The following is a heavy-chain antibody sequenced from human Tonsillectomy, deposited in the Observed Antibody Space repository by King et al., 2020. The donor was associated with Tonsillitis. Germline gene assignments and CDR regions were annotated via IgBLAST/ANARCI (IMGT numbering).Heavy chain of an antibody. V-gene: IGHV4-61*02. CDR3: ARDGDYYYDTSGYYVTSFDY. CDR2: IFSRGST. D-gene: IGHD3-22*01. CDR1: GDSISSGSSY. J-gene: IGHJ4*02. Sequence: VQLQESGPGLVRPSQTLSLTCAVSGDSISSGSSYWRWIRQPAGKGLECIGRIFSRGSTNYNPSLKSRVTISLVPSKNEFSLQLDSVTAADTAVYYCARDGDYYYDTSGYYVTSFDYWGQGALVTVSS.